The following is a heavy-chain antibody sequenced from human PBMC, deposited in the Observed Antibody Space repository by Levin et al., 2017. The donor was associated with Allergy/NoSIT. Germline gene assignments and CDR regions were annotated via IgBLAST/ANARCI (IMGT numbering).Heavy chain of an antibody. CDR3: ARPGYSSGWRGYMDV. D-gene: IGHD6-19*01. Sequence: LSLTCAASGFTFRSYTMHWVRQAPGKGLEYVSAISSNGGSTNYANSVKGRFTISRDNSKNTLYLQMGSLRAEDMAVYYCARPGYSSGWRGYMDVWGKGTTVTVSS. J-gene: IGHJ6*03. CDR2: ISSNGGST. CDR1: GFTFRSYT. V-gene: IGHV3-64*01.